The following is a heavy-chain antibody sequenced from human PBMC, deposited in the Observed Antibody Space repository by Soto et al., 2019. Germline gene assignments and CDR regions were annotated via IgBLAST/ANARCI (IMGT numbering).Heavy chain of an antibody. J-gene: IGHJ5*02. CDR3: ARDTNSLDL. Sequence: SETLSLTCVVSSYSISSGFFWAWIRQPPGKGLEWVGSIYHTGDTHYNPSLRSQVSMSVDTSKNQFSLRLTSLTAADTAVYFCARDTNSLDLWGRGILVTVSS. V-gene: IGHV4-38-2*02. CDR2: IYHTGDT. D-gene: IGHD2-8*01. CDR1: SYSISSGFF.